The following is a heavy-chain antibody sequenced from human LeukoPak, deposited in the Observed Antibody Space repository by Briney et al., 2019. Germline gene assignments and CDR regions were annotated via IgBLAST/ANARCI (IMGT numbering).Heavy chain of an antibody. Sequence: SGTLSLTCGVSGGSISSYYWSWIRQPAGKGLEWIGRIYTSGSTNYNPSLKSRVTMSVDTSKNQFSLKLSSVTAADTAVYYCARGLRSSGYYAFDIWGQGTMVTVSS. CDR2: IYTSGST. V-gene: IGHV4-4*07. D-gene: IGHD3-22*01. CDR1: GGSISSYY. CDR3: ARGLRSSGYYAFDI. J-gene: IGHJ3*02.